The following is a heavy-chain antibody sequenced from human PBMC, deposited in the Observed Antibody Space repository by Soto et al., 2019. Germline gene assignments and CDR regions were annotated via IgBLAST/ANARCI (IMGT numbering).Heavy chain of an antibody. CDR1: GGSISYNSYY. CDR3: ARLVVVHPVANG. CDR2: IFYTVTT. J-gene: IGHJ1*01. V-gene: IGHV4-39*02. Sequence: SDTLSRTGSVSGGSISYNSYYWGWIRQPPGKGPEWVGGIFYTVTTYYSPSLKDRLTISVDTSNNSFSLNLTSVTAADTAVYLCARLVVVHPVANGWGQGNLVPVSP. D-gene: IGHD2-2*01.